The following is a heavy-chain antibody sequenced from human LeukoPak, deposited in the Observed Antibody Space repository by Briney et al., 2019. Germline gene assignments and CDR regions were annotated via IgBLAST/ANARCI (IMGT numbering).Heavy chain of an antibody. CDR2: ISGSGGIT. J-gene: IGHJ5*02. CDR3: AKKTGDHPYWFDP. CDR1: GFTFRSYA. V-gene: IGHV3-23*01. Sequence: GGSLRLSCAASGFTFRSYAMSWVRQAPGKGLEWVSAISGSGGITYYAGSVKGRVTISRDNSNNTLYLQMNSLRAEDTALYYCAKKTGDHPYWFDPWGQGTLVTVSS. D-gene: IGHD7-27*01.